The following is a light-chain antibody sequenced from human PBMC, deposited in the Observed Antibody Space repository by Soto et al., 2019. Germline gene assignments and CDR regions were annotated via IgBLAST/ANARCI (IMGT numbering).Light chain of an antibody. V-gene: IGKV1-13*02. CDR1: QSISSH. CDR2: DAS. CDR3: QQFNTSPWT. J-gene: IGKJ1*01. Sequence: IQMTQSPSSLSASVGDRVTITCRASQSISSHLNWYQQKPGKAPKLLIYDASSLESGVPSRFSGSGSGTEFTLAISSLQPEDFATYYCQQFNTSPWTFGQGTKVDIK.